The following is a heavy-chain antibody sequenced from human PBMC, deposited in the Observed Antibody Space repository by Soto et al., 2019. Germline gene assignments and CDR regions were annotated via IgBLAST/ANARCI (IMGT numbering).Heavy chain of an antibody. Sequence: GGSLRLSCEASGFKFSDYHMSWIRQARGKGLEWISYISSSGSYTTYTDSVKGRFTISRDNAKSPLYLQMKNLRGDDTAIYYCPSVAPTTFGANLQSHDPLVYVWGQGNTVTV. CDR3: PSVAPTTFGANLQSHDPLVYV. D-gene: IGHD3-3*01. V-gene: IGHV3-11*03. J-gene: IGHJ6*02. CDR2: ISSSGSYT. CDR1: GFKFSDYH.